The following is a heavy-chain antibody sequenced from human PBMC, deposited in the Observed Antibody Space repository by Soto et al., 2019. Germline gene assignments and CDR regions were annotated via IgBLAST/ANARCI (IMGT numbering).Heavy chain of an antibody. CDR2: INPSGGST. Sequence: ASVKVSCKASGYTFTSYYMHWVRQAPGQGLEWMGIINPSGGSTSYAQKFQGRVTMTRDTSTSTVYMELSSLRSEDTAVYYCARERITGTTNIMYYYGMDVWGQGTTVTVS. CDR1: GYTFTSYY. D-gene: IGHD1-7*01. V-gene: IGHV1-46*01. J-gene: IGHJ6*02. CDR3: ARERITGTTNIMYYYGMDV.